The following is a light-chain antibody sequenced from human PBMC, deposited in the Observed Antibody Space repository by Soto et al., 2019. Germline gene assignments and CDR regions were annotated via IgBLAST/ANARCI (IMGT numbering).Light chain of an antibody. J-gene: IGLJ2*01. CDR1: SSDVGTYDL. CDR3: CSYSGGDILL. V-gene: IGLV2-23*02. CDR2: EVN. Sequence: QSVLTQPASVSGSPGQSITISCVGSSSDVGTYDLVSWYQHHPGKAPKVILYEVNKRPTGVSDRFSGFKSGNTASLTLSGLLPEDEADYYCCSYSGGDILLFGGGTKLTVL.